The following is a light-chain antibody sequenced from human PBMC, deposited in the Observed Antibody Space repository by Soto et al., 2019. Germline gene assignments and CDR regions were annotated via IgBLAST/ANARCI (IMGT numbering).Light chain of an antibody. Sequence: QSALTQPASLSGSPGQSITISCTGTSSDIGAYDYVSWFQQHPGKAPKLMIYEVTKRPSGVPARFSGSRSGNTASLTVSGLQAEDEADYYCSSYAGSNVWVFGGGTKLTVL. CDR2: EVT. V-gene: IGLV2-8*01. CDR3: SSYAGSNVWV. J-gene: IGLJ3*02. CDR1: SSDIGAYDY.